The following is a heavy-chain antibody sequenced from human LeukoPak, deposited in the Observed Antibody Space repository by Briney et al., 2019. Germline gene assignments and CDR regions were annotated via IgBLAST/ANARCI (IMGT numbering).Heavy chain of an antibody. CDR2: INHSGST. Sequence: SSETLSLTCAVYGGSFSGYYWSWIRQPPGKGLEWIGEINHSGSTNYNPSLKSRVTISVDTSKNQFSLKLSSVTAADTAVYYCARTTEGGYTYGYFYYYYMDVWGKGTTVTISS. D-gene: IGHD5-18*01. J-gene: IGHJ6*03. CDR3: ARTTEGGYTYGYFYYYYMDV. V-gene: IGHV4-34*01. CDR1: GGSFSGYY.